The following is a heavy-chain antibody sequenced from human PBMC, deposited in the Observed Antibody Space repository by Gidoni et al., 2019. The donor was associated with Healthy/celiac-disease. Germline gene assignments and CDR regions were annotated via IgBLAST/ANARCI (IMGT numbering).Heavy chain of an antibody. CDR3: ARAYSMDPAMDTQFDY. CDR1: GSTFTGYY. D-gene: IGHD5-18*01. V-gene: IGHV1-2*06. J-gene: IGHJ4*02. CDR2: INPNSGGT. Sequence: QVQLVQSGAEAKKHGASVKVSCKASGSTFTGYYMHWVRQAPGQGLEWMGRINPNSGGTNYAQKFQGRVTMTSDTSISTAYMELRRLRSYDTALYYCARAYSMDPAMDTQFDYLGQGTLVTVSS.